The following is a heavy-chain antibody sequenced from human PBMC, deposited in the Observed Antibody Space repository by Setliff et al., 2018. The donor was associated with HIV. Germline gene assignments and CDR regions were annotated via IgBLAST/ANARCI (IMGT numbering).Heavy chain of an antibody. J-gene: IGHJ4*02. CDR1: GVSISSQY. D-gene: IGHD4-17*01. CDR3: TTRGSMKTMTT. Sequence: PSETLSLTCAVSGVSISSQYWSWIRQPPGKGLEWIGFIYYNVNNNYNPSLKSRVSISIDTSKNQFSLTLTSATAADTAVYYCTTRGSMKTMTTWGQGTLVTVSS. CDR2: IYYNVNN. V-gene: IGHV4-59*11.